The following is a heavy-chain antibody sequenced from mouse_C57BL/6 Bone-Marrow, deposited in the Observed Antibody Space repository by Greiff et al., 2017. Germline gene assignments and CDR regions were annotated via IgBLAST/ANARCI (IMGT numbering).Heavy chain of an antibody. D-gene: IGHD4-1*02. CDR3: ARRTFNFFFDY. V-gene: IGHV5-12*01. Sequence: DVKLVESGGGLVQPGGSLKLSCAASGFTFSDYYMYWVRQTPEKRLEWVAYISNGGGSTYYPDTVKGRFTISRDNAKNTLYLQMSRLKSEDTAMYYYARRTFNFFFDYWGQGTTLTVSS. CDR2: ISNGGGST. J-gene: IGHJ2*01. CDR1: GFTFSDYY.